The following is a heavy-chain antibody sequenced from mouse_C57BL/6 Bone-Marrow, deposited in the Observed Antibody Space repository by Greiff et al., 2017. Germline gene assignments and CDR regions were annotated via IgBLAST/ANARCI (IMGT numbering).Heavy chain of an antibody. Sequence: QVQLQQPGAELVKPGASVKLSCKASGYTFTSYWMHWVKQRPGQGLEWIGMIHPNSGSTNYNEKFKSKATLTVDKSSSTAYMQLSSLTSEDSAVYYCARYHDSNYYAMDYWGQGTSVTVSS. V-gene: IGHV1-64*01. J-gene: IGHJ4*01. CDR3: ARYHDSNYYAMDY. CDR1: GYTFTSYW. CDR2: IHPNSGST. D-gene: IGHD2-5*01.